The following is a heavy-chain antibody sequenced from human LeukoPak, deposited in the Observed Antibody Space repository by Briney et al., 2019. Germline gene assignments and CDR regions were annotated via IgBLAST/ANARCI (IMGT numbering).Heavy chain of an antibody. CDR1: GSTFSSYS. J-gene: IGHJ4*02. CDR3: ASSGSYRFDY. D-gene: IGHD1-26*01. Sequence: GGSLRLSCTASGSTFSSYSMNWVRQAPGKGLEWVSHITASGTAMFYADSVKGRFTISRDNAKNSLYLQMNSLRDEDTAVYYCASSGSYRFDYWGQGTLVTVSS. CDR2: ITASGTAM. V-gene: IGHV3-48*02.